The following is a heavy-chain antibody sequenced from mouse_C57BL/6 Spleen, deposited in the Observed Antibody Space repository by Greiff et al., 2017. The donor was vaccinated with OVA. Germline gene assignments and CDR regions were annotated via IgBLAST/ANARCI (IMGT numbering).Heavy chain of an antibody. V-gene: IGHV1-82*01. D-gene: IGHD2-1*01. CDR1: GYAFSSSW. Sequence: QVQLQQSGPELVKPGASVKISCKASGYAFSSSWMNWVKQRPGKGLEWIGRIYPGDGDTNYNGKFKGKATLTADKSSSTAYMHLSSLTSEDSAVYFCARGAYGNYPFAYWGQGTLVTVSA. J-gene: IGHJ3*01. CDR2: IYPGDGDT. CDR3: ARGAYGNYPFAY.